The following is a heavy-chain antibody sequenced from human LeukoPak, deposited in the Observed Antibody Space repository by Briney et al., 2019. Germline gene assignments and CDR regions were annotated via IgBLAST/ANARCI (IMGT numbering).Heavy chain of an antibody. V-gene: IGHV3-30*02. D-gene: IGHD3-22*01. CDR3: ARVGYYYDTSGFFDY. CDR2: IRYDGSNK. J-gene: IGHJ4*02. CDR1: GFTFSSYG. Sequence: GGSLRLSCAASGFTFSSYGMHWVRQAPGKGLEWVSFIRYDGSNKYYADSVKGRFTISRDNPKNTLYLQMNSLRAEDTAVYYCARVGYYYDTSGFFDYWGQGTMVTVSS.